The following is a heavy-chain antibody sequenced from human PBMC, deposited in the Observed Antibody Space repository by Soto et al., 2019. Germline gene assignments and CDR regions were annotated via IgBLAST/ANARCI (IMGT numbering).Heavy chain of an antibody. V-gene: IGHV3-74*01. CDR2: ISNDGSRT. CDR1: GFTFSSYG. J-gene: IGHJ5*02. CDR3: ARVASGSYDWFDP. D-gene: IGHD1-26*01. Sequence: GGSLRLSCAASGFTFSSYGMHWVRQAPGKGLVWVSGISNDGSRTYYADSVKGRFTISRDNAKNTVFLDMNSLRAEDTAVYYCARVASGSYDWFDPWGQGTLVTVSS.